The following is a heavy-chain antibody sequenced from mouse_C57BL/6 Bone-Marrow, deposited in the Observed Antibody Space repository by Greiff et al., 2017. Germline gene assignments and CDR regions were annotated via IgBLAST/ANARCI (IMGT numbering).Heavy chain of an antibody. CDR1: GYSITSGYY. J-gene: IGHJ1*03. D-gene: IGHD2-4*01. CDR3: ARRLRVGYFDV. V-gene: IGHV3-6*01. Sequence: DVQLQESGPGLVKPSQSLSLTCSVTGYSITSGYYWNWIRQFPGNKLEWMGYISYDGSNNYNPSLKNRISITRDTSKNQFFLKLNSVTTEDTATYYCARRLRVGYFDVWGTGTTVTVSS. CDR2: ISYDGSN.